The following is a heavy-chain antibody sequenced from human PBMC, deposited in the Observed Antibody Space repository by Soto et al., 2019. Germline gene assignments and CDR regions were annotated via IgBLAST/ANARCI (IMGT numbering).Heavy chain of an antibody. J-gene: IGHJ3*02. D-gene: IGHD3-10*01. Sequence: SETLSLTCTVSGGSISSYYWSWIRQPAGKGLEWIGRIYTSGSTNYNPSLKSRVTMSVDTSKNQFSLKLSSVTAADTAVYYCARGRYRFGESYALDAFDIWGQGTMVTVSS. CDR2: IYTSGST. CDR1: GGSISSYY. CDR3: ARGRYRFGESYALDAFDI. V-gene: IGHV4-4*07.